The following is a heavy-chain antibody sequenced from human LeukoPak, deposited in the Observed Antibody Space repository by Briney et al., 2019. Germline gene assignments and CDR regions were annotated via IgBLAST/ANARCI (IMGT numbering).Heavy chain of an antibody. CDR3: AGARGYYDSSGYYYRWFDP. J-gene: IGHJ5*02. D-gene: IGHD3-22*01. CDR1: GGSISSGSYY. V-gene: IGHV4-61*02. CDR2: IYTSGST. Sequence: SETLSLTCTVSGGSISSGSYYWSWIRQPAGKGLEWIGRIYTSGSTNYNPSLKSRVTISVDTSKNQFSLKLSSVTAADTAVYYCAGARGYYDSSGYYYRWFDPWGQGTLVTVSS.